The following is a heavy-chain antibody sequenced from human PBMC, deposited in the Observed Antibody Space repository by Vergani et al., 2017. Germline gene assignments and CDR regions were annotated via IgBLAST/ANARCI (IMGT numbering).Heavy chain of an antibody. D-gene: IGHD5-18*01. J-gene: IGHJ4*02. Sequence: VQLQESGPGLVKPSETLSLTCHVFGVSVTDYNCNWIRQAPGKGLEWVAFIRNKAYGGTTEYAASVKGRFTISRDDSKRLAYLQLSGLKTEDTAVYFCSRGRGYSFGYSDYWGQGTLVTVSS. CDR2: IRNKAYGGTT. V-gene: IGHV3-49*05. CDR1: GVSVTDYN. CDR3: SRGRGYSFGYSDY.